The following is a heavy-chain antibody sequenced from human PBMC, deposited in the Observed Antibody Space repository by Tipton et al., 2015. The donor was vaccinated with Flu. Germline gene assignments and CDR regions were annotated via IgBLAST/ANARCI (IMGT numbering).Heavy chain of an antibody. J-gene: IGHJ3*02. CDR2: IYTRGST. CDR3: ARESGYDLAFDI. CDR1: GGSISSYY. Sequence: LSCTVSGGSISSYYWSWIRQPAGKGLEWIGRIYTRGSTNYNPSLKSRVTMSVDTSKNQFSLKLSSVTAADTAVYYCARESGYDLAFDIWGQGTMVTVSS. V-gene: IGHV4-4*07. D-gene: IGHD5-12*01.